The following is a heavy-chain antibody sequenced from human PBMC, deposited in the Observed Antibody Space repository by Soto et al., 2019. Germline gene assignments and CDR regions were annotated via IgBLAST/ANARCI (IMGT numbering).Heavy chain of an antibody. CDR1: GFTFSTYV. CDR3: AKGDSDYYFDS. D-gene: IGHD4-4*01. Sequence: VRLSCAASGFTFSTYVMAWVRQAPGRGLEWVSGISASGSNGFYTDSVKGRFIISRDNSKNTLYLQMNSLRVDDTALYFCAKGDSDYYFDSLGQGTLATVSS. J-gene: IGHJ4*02. V-gene: IGHV3-23*01. CDR2: ISASGSNG.